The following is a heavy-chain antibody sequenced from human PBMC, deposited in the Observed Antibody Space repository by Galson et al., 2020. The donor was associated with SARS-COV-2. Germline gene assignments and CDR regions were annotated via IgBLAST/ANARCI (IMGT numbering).Heavy chain of an antibody. V-gene: IGHV3-21*06. D-gene: IGHD2-15*01. CDR3: VRDIASHEDGRNHLKY. J-gene: IGHJ4*02. CDR1: GFTLSDYA. CDR2: MSSSGRSYI. Sequence: KIGESLKISCVVSGFTLSDYAMNWVRQAPGKGLEWVSAMSSSGRSYIYYADSVKGRFTISSDNAKNSLYLEMNSLRTEDTAVYYCVRDIASHEDGRNHLKYWGQGTLVSVSS.